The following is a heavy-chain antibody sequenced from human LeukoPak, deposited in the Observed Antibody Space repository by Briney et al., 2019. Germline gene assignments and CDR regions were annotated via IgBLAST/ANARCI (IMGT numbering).Heavy chain of an antibody. CDR1: GSTFSSYA. V-gene: IGHV3-23*01. D-gene: IGHD2-2*01. CDR3: AKDLGIVVVPAASHY. CDR2: ISGSGGST. J-gene: IGHJ4*02. Sequence: GGSLRLSCAASGSTFSSYAMSWVRQAPGKGLEWVSSISGSGGSTYYADSVKGRFTISRDNSQNTLDLQMNNLRVEDTAVYYCAKDLGIVVVPAASHYWGQGTLVTVSS.